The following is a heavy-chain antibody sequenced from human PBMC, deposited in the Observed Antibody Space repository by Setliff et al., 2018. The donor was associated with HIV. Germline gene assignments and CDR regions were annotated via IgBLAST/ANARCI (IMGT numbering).Heavy chain of an antibody. J-gene: IGHJ4*02. V-gene: IGHV1-69*10. CDR3: ARVEGSLRGYFDWTYYFDY. D-gene: IGHD3-9*01. Sequence: SVKVSCKASGYTFTGNYIHWVRQAPGQGLEWMGGIIPILGIANYAQKFQGRVTITADKSTSTAYMELSSLRSEDTAVYYCARVEGSLRGYFDWTYYFDYWGQGTLVTVSS. CDR2: IIPILGIA. CDR1: GYTFTGNY.